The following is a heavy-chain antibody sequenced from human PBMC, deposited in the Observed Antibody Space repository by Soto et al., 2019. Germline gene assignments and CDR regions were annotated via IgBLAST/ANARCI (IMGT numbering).Heavy chain of an antibody. D-gene: IGHD3-22*01. Sequence: EVQLLESGGDLEQPGGSLRLSCAASGFIFSSYAMSWVRQAPGKGLEWVSGISATGGSTYYADSVKGRFTISRDSSKNTLYLQMNSLRAEDTAVYYCAKDRAAYYFDGSGYYFFEHWGQGTLVTVSS. CDR2: ISATGGST. J-gene: IGHJ4*02. V-gene: IGHV3-23*01. CDR1: GFIFSSYA. CDR3: AKDRAAYYFDGSGYYFFEH.